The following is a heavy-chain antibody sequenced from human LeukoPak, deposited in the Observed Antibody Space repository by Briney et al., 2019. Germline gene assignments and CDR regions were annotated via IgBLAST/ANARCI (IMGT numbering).Heavy chain of an antibody. CDR3: ARGGDSRTWYEFDY. CDR1: GFTVSSNY. J-gene: IGHJ4*02. D-gene: IGHD3-22*01. V-gene: IGHV3-53*01. CDR2: IYSNGGT. Sequence: PGGSLRLSCAASGFTVSSNYMSWVRQAPGKGLEWVSVIYSNGGTQYADSVKGRFTISRDNSKNTLYLQMYSLRAEDTAVYYCARGGDSRTWYEFDYWGQGTLVTVSS.